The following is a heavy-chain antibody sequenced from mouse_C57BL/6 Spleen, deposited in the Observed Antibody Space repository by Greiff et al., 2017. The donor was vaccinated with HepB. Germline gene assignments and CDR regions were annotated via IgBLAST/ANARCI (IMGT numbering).Heavy chain of an antibody. CDR1: GYTFTSYW. CDR3: ARSVIWYY. V-gene: IGHV1-85*01. J-gene: IGHJ2*03. D-gene: IGHD1-2*01. CDR2: IYPGDGST. Sequence: QVQLQQSGPELVKPGASVKMSCKASGYTFTSYWINWVKQRPGQGLEWIGGIYPGDGSTNYNEKFKGKATLTVDTSSSTAYMQLSSLTSEDSAVYFCARSVIWYYEGQGTGITVSA.